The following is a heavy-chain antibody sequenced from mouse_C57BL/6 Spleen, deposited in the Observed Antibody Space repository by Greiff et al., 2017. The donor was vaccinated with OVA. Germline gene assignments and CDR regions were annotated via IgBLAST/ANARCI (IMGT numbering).Heavy chain of an antibody. J-gene: IGHJ3*01. V-gene: IGHV1-82*01. D-gene: IGHD1-1*02. CDR1: GYAFSSSW. Sequence: QVQLQQSGPELVKPGASVKISCKASGYAFSSSWMNWVKQRPGQGLEWIGRIYPGDGDTNYNGKFKGKATLTADKSSSTAYMQLSSLTSEDSAVYFCAEGNGSRFAYWGQGTLVTVSA. CDR3: AEGNGSRFAY. CDR2: IYPGDGDT.